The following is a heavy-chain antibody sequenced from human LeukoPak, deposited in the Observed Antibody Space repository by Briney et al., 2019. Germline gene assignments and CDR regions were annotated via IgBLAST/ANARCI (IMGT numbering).Heavy chain of an antibody. V-gene: IGHV3-21*01. CDR1: GFTFTAYN. CDR3: ARGASVVAGNDNAFDI. J-gene: IGHJ3*02. D-gene: IGHD6-19*01. CDR2: ISSTGTYL. Sequence: GGSLRLSCAASGFTFTAYNMNWVRQAPGKGLEWVSSISSTGTYLYYADSVKGRFTISRDNARNSLYLQMNSLRAEDTAVYYCARGASVVAGNDNAFDIWGQGTMVTVSS.